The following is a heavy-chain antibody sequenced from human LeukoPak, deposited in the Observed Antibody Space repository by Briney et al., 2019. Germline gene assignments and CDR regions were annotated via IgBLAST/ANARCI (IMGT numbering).Heavy chain of an antibody. J-gene: IGHJ4*02. D-gene: IGHD3-3*01. V-gene: IGHV3-23*01. CDR1: GFSFRSYA. Sequence: GGSLRLSCAASGFSFRSYAMSWVRQAPGMGLEWVSAISGSGGTTDYADSVKGRFTISRDNSKNTLYLQMNSLRAEDTAVYYCAPAAGADFFDYWGPGTLVTVSS. CDR3: APAAGADFFDY. CDR2: ISGSGGTT.